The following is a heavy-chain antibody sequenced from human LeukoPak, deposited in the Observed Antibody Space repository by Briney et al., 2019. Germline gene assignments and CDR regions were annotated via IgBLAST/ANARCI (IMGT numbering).Heavy chain of an antibody. CDR3: ARRRYYDSTGYLD. V-gene: IGHV4-39*02. Sequence: PSETLSLTCTISSGSISSSSYYWGWIRQPPVKGLEWIADIYYSGSTYYNPSLKSRVSISIDTSNNHFSLRLSSVTAADTALYYCARRRYYDSTGYLDWGQGTLVTVSS. D-gene: IGHD3-22*01. CDR2: IYYSGST. CDR1: SGSISSSSYY. J-gene: IGHJ1*01.